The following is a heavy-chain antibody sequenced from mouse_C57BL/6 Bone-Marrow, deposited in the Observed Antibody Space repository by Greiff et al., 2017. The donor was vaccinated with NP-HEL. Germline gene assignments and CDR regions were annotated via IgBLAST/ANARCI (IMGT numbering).Heavy chain of an antibody. CDR1: GYSITSGYY. CDR2: ISYDGST. J-gene: IGHJ3*01. D-gene: IGHD2-3*01. V-gene: IGHV3-6*01. CDR3: AREKDGYYVFAY. Sequence: EVQRVESGPGLVKPSPSLTLTCSVTGYSITSGYYWYWIRQFPENKLEWMGYISYDGSTNYNPSLKNRISITRDTSKNQFFLKLNSVTTEDTATYDCAREKDGYYVFAYWGKGTLVTVAA.